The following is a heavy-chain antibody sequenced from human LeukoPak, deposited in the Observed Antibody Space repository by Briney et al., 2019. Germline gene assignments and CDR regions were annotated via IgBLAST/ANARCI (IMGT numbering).Heavy chain of an antibody. CDR2: INHSGST. CDR1: GGSISSYY. J-gene: IGHJ5*02. D-gene: IGHD6-13*01. Sequence: SETLSLTCTVSGGSISSYYWSWIRQPPGKGLEWIGEINHSGSTNYNPSLKSRVTISVDMSKNQFSLKLSSVTAADTAVYYCASGRGIAAAGKVSGWFDPWGQGTLVTVSS. V-gene: IGHV4-34*01. CDR3: ASGRGIAAAGKVSGWFDP.